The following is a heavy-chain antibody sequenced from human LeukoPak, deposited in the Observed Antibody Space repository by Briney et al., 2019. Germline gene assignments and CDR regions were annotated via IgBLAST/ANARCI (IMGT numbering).Heavy chain of an antibody. CDR3: ARFSGSYY. J-gene: IGHJ4*02. V-gene: IGHV3-7*01. Sequence: PGGSLRLSCAASGFTFSSYCMSWVRQAPGKGLEWVANIKQDGSEKYYVDSVKGRFTISRDNAKNSLYLQMNSLRAEDTAVYYCARFSGSYYWGQGTLVTVSS. D-gene: IGHD1-26*01. CDR1: GFTFSSYC. CDR2: IKQDGSEK.